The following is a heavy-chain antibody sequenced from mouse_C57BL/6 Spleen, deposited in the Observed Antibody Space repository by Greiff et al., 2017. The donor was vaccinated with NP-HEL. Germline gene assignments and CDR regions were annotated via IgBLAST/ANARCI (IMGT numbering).Heavy chain of an antibody. CDR2: IDPETGGT. CDR3: TRSEGNYAMDY. J-gene: IGHJ4*01. D-gene: IGHD2-14*01. Sequence: QVQLQQSGAELVRPGASVTLSCKASGYTFTDYEMHWVKQTPVHGLEWIGAIDPETGGTAYNQKFKGKAILTADKSSSTAYMELRSLTSEDSAVYYCTRSEGNYAMDYWGQGTSVTVSS. CDR1: GYTFTDYE. V-gene: IGHV1-15*01.